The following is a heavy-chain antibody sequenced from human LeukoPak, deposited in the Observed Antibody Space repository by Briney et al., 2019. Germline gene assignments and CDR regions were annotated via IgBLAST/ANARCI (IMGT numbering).Heavy chain of an antibody. V-gene: IGHV3-23*01. Sequence: GGSLRLSCAASGFTFSSYAMSWVRQAPGKGLEWVSAISGSGGSTYYADSVKGRFTISRDNSKNTLYLQMNSLRAEDTAVYYYAKGGYCSSTSCYDGYYYYMDVWGKGTTVTVSS. CDR3: AKGGYCSSTSCYDGYYYYMDV. CDR1: GFTFSSYA. CDR2: ISGSGGST. D-gene: IGHD2-2*01. J-gene: IGHJ6*03.